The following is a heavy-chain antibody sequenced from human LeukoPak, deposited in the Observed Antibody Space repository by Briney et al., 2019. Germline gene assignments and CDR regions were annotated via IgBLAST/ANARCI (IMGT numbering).Heavy chain of an antibody. Sequence: GGSLRLSCAASGFTFSSYEMNWVRQAPGKGLEWVSYISSSGSTIYYADSVKGRFTISRDNAKNSLYLQMNSLRAEDTAVYYCASGFSSSPYFDYWGQGTLVTVSS. CDR2: ISSSGSTI. V-gene: IGHV3-48*03. J-gene: IGHJ4*02. D-gene: IGHD6-6*01. CDR3: ASGFSSSPYFDY. CDR1: GFTFSSYE.